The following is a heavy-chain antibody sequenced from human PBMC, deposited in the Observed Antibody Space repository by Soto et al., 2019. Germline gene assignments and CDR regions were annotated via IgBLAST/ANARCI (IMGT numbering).Heavy chain of an antibody. CDR3: ARDRYSSSWYSGYYYYYGMDV. Sequence: LRLSCAASGFTVSSNYISWVRQSPGKGLEWVSVIYSGGSTYYADSVKGRFTISRDNSKNTLYLQMNSLRAEDTAVYYCARDRYSSSWYSGYYYYYGMDVWGQGTTVTVSS. D-gene: IGHD6-13*01. J-gene: IGHJ6*02. CDR1: GFTVSSNY. CDR2: IYSGGST. V-gene: IGHV3-53*01.